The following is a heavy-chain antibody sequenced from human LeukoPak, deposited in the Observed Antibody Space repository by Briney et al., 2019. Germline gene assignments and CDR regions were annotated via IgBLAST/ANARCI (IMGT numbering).Heavy chain of an antibody. CDR1: GGSISSYY. Sequence: SETLSLTCTVSGGSISSYYWSWIRQPAGKGLEWIGRIYTSGCTNYNPSLKSRVTMSVDTSKNQFSLKLSSVTAADTAVYYCARSYDYYDSSGYWGDAFGIWGQGTMVTVSS. CDR2: IYTSGCT. J-gene: IGHJ3*02. D-gene: IGHD3-22*01. CDR3: ARSYDYYDSSGYWGDAFGI. V-gene: IGHV4-4*07.